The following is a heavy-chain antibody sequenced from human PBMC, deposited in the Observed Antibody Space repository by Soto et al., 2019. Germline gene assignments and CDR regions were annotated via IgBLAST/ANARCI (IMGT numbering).Heavy chain of an antibody. D-gene: IGHD3-22*01. J-gene: IGHJ3*02. CDR1: GFTFSSYA. CDR2: ISYDGSNK. V-gene: IGHV3-30-3*01. Sequence: GGSLRLSCAASGFTFSSYAMHWVRQAPGKGLEWVAVISYDGSNKYYADSVKGRFTISRDNSKNTLYLQMNSLRAEDTAVYYCAGGTTGGGYYLSFDIWGQGTMVTVSS. CDR3: AGGTTGGGYYLSFDI.